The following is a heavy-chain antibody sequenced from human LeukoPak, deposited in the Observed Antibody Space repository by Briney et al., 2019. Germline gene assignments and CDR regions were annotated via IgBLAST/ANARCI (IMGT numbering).Heavy chain of an antibody. CDR2: ISWNSGSI. Sequence: GRSLRLSCAASGFTFDDYAMHWVRQAPGKGLEWVSGISWNSGSIGYADSVKGRFTISRDNAKNSLYLQMNSLRAEDMALYYCANDPARDFWSGYYAFDIWGQGTMVTVSS. CDR1: GFTFDDYA. J-gene: IGHJ3*02. V-gene: IGHV3-9*03. CDR3: ANDPARDFWSGYYAFDI. D-gene: IGHD3-3*01.